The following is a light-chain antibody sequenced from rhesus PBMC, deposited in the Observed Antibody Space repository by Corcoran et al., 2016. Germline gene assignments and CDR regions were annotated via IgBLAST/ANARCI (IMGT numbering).Light chain of an antibody. CDR2: VAS. Sequence: DIQMTQSPSALSASVGDRVTISCRASQNIYSYLAWYQQKPGKAPKLLIYVASSVQTGIPSRFSGSRSGTDFTLTISSLQPEDSATYYCQHYYDNPRTFGPGTKVEIK. CDR3: QHYYDNPRT. V-gene: IGKV1-25*02. J-gene: IGKJ1*01. CDR1: QNIYSY.